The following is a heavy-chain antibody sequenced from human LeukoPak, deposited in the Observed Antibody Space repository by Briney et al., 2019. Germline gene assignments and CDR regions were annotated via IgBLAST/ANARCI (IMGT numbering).Heavy chain of an antibody. D-gene: IGHD2-21*02. Sequence: ASVKVSCKASGYTFTSYYMHWVRQAPGQGLEWMGIINPSGGSTSYAQKFQGRVTMTRDTSTSTVYMELSSLRSEDTALYYCASYCGGDCYSDAFDIGGQGTMVTVSS. CDR1: GYTFTSYY. CDR2: INPSGGST. V-gene: IGHV1-46*01. J-gene: IGHJ3*02. CDR3: ASYCGGDCYSDAFDI.